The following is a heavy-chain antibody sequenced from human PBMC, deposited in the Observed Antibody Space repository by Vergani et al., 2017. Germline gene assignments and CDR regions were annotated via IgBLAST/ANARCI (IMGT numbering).Heavy chain of an antibody. CDR3: ARLYGSDISGSKCFDY. Sequence: EVQLVQSGAEVKKPGESLKISCQISGYSFTNYWIGWVRQMPGKGLEWMGIIHPADSDTRYSPSFQGQVTISVDKSISTAYLQRSSLRASDSAMYYCARLYGSDISGSKCFDYWGQGTLVTVSS. CDR2: IHPADSDT. V-gene: IGHV5-51*01. J-gene: IGHJ4*02. CDR1: GYSFTNYW. D-gene: IGHD1-26*01.